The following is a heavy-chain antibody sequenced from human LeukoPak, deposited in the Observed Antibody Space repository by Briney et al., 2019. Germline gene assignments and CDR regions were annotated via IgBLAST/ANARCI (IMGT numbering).Heavy chain of an antibody. CDR1: GFTFRSYS. CDR3: GLQLNAFDI. V-gene: IGHV3-48*01. CDR2: ISSSSSTK. D-gene: IGHD5-24*01. Sequence: AGTLTLSCAASGFTFRSYSMNWDRQAPGKELVGGFYISSSSSTKYYADSVKGRFTISRDNAKNSLYLKMNSLRAEGTAVNYCGLQLNAFDIWGQGTMVTVSS. J-gene: IGHJ3*02.